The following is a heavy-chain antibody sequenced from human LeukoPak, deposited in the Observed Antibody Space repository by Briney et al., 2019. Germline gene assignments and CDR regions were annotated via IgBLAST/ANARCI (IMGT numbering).Heavy chain of an antibody. CDR2: IWYDGSNK. CDR1: GFTFSSYG. Sequence: GGSLRLSCAASGFTFSSYGMHWVRQAPGKGLEWVAVIWYDGSNKYYADSVKGRFTISRDNSKNTLYLQMNSLRAEDTAVYYCARSQYTNEYYFDYWGQGTLVTVSS. J-gene: IGHJ4*02. D-gene: IGHD1-1*01. CDR3: ARSQYTNEYYFDY. V-gene: IGHV3-33*01.